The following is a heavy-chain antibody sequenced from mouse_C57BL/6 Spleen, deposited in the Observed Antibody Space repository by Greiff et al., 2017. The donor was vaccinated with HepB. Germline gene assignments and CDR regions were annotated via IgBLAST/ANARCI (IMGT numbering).Heavy chain of an antibody. V-gene: IGHV5-6*01. CDR2: ISSGGSYT. Sequence: EVNVVESGGDLVKPGGSLKLSCAASGFTFSSYGMSWVRQTPDKRLEWVATISSGGSYTYYPDSVKGRFTISRDNAKNTLYLQMSSLKSEDTAMYYCARGGIYDGYSFYAMDYWGQGTSVTVSS. CDR1: GFTFSSYG. CDR3: ARGGIYDGYSFYAMDY. D-gene: IGHD2-3*01. J-gene: IGHJ4*01.